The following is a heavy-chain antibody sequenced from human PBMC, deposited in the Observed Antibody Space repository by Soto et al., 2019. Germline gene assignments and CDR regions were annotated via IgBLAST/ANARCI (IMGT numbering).Heavy chain of an antibody. CDR1: GFTFSSYS. J-gene: IGHJ6*02. CDR3: AKNGDFWSWGMDV. Sequence: GWSLRLSFAASGFTFSSYSMNWVRQAPGKGLEWVSSISVGSGHIYYADSVKGRFTISRDNAKNSLYLQMNSLRAEGAAVYFCAKNGDFWSWGMDVWGQGTTVTVSS. V-gene: IGHV3-21*04. CDR2: ISVGSGHI. D-gene: IGHD3-3*01.